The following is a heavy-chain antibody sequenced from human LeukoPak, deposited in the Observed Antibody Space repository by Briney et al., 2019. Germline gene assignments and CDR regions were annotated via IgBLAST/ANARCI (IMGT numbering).Heavy chain of an antibody. J-gene: IGHJ4*02. CDR1: GFTFSSYG. CDR2: ISGSGGST. D-gene: IGHD3-3*01. CDR3: TSRPRMYYDFWSGEF. Sequence: GALRLSCAASGFTFSSYGMSWVRQAPGKGLEWVSAISGSGGSTYYADSVKGRFTISRDNSKNTLYLQMNSLKTEDTAVYYCTSRPRMYYDFWSGEFWGQGTLVTVSS. V-gene: IGHV3-23*01.